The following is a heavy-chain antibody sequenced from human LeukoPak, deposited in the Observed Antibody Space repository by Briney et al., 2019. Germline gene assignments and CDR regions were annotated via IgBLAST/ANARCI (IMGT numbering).Heavy chain of an antibody. Sequence: GGSLRLSCEASGFTFSNYRMHWVRQAPGKGLEWVANIKQDGSDKYYVDSVTGRFTISRDNAKNSLYLQMNSLRAEDTALYYCARWATSFDLWGQGTLVTVSS. CDR2: IKQDGSDK. V-gene: IGHV3-7*01. D-gene: IGHD6-6*01. CDR1: GFTFSNYR. J-gene: IGHJ4*02. CDR3: ARWATSFDL.